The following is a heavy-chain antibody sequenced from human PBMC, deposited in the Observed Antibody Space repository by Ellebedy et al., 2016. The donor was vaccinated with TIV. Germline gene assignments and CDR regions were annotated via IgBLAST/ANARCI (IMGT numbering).Heavy chain of an antibody. CDR2: TYYRSTWYY. Sequence: MPSETLSLTCPISGDRVSSNSPTWNWIRQSPSRGLEWLGRTYYRSTWYYEYAVSVYSRITINPDTSKNQFSLQLNSVTPEDTAVYYCARYNSGWKIFDYWGQGTLVTVSS. CDR1: GDRVSSNSPT. J-gene: IGHJ4*02. V-gene: IGHV6-1*01. CDR3: ARYNSGWKIFDY. D-gene: IGHD6-19*01.